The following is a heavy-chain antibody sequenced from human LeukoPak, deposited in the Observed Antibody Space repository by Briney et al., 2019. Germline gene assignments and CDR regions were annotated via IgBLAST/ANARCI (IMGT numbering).Heavy chain of an antibody. Sequence: GGSLRLSCAASGFTFSDYYMSWIRQAPGKGLEWVSYISSSGSTIYYADSVKGRFTISRDNAKDTVYLQMNSLRAEDTAVYYCARGKYGGYFIDYWGQGTLVTVSS. D-gene: IGHD5-12*01. V-gene: IGHV3-11*04. CDR3: ARGKYGGYFIDY. CDR2: ISSSGSTI. CDR1: GFTFSDYY. J-gene: IGHJ4*02.